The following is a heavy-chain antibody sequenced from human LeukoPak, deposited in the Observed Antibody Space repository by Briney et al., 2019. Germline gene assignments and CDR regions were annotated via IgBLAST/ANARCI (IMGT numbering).Heavy chain of an antibody. D-gene: IGHD2-2*01. V-gene: IGHV3-30*18. J-gene: IGHJ6*02. CDR3: AKDFRYCSSTSCYPRDYYYGMDV. CDR2: ISYDGSNK. CDR1: GFTFSSYG. Sequence: GGSLRLSCAASGFTFSSYGMHWVRQAPGKGLEWVAVISYDGSNKYYADSVKGRFTISRDHSKNTLYLQMNSLRAEDTAVYYCAKDFRYCSSTSCYPRDYYYGMDVWGQGTTVTVSS.